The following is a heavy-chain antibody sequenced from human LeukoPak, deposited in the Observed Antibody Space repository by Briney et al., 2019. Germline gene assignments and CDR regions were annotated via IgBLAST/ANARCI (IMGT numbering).Heavy chain of an antibody. CDR3: AKGVFGSGSYREYFEQ. D-gene: IGHD3-10*01. J-gene: IGHJ1*01. CDR1: GFTFNNYA. CDR2: SSAIGDSP. Sequence: PGGSLRLSCTASGFTFNNYATSWVRQAPGKGLEWVSASSAIGDSPYYADSVKGRFTISRDNSKNTLDLQMNSLRLEDTAVYYCAKGVFGSGSYREYFEQWGQGTLVTVSS. V-gene: IGHV3-23*01.